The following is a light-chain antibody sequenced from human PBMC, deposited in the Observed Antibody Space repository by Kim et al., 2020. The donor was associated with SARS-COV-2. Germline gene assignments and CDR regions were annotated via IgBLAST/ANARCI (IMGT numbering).Light chain of an antibody. CDR1: QAVSSW. Sequence: AVGDRVTMSCRASQAVSSWLAWYQHKPGKGPTLLIYSASTLQKGVPSRFSGSGTGTNFTLTISSLQPEDFASYYCQQANSVPPWSFGQGTKVDIK. CDR2: SAS. CDR3: QQANSVPPWS. J-gene: IGKJ1*01. V-gene: IGKV1-12*01.